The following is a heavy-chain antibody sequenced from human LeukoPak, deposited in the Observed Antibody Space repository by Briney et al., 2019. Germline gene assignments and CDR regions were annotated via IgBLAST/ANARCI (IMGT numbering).Heavy chain of an antibody. J-gene: IGHJ5*02. CDR2: IHHSGTT. CDR1: GYSISSGYY. CDR3: ASTSRTLSWFDP. D-gene: IGHD3-16*01. Sequence: PSETLSLTCAVSGYSISSGYYWGWIRQPPGKGLEWIGSIHHSGTTYHNPSLKSRVTMSVDTSKNQFSLNLSSVTAADTAVYYCASTSRTLSWFDPWGQGTLVTVSS. V-gene: IGHV4-38-2*01.